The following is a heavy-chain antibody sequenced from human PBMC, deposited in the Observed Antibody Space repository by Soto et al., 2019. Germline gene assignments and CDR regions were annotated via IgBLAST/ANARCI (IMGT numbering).Heavy chain of an antibody. D-gene: IGHD5-12*01. J-gene: IGHJ4*02. CDR1: GGTIRSGDYY. CDR2: IFYSGST. CDR3: ARWLGYGHHFDY. V-gene: IGHV4-30-4*01. Sequence: SETLSLTCTVSGGTIRSGDYYWSWIRQPPGKGLEWIGYIFYSGSTYYNPSLKSRVTISVDTSKNQFSLKLGSVTAADTAVYYCARWLGYGHHFDYWGQGTQVTVSS.